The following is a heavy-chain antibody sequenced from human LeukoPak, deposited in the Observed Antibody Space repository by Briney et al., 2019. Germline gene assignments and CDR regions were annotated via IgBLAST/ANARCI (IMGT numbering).Heavy chain of an antibody. CDR1: AFTFDDYG. Sequence: GGSLRLSGAASAFTFDDYGLSWLRQAPGKGLEWVSGINWNGGCTGYADSVKGRFTISRDNAKNSLYLQMNSLRAEDTALYYCASRAGPGVDIWGQGTMVTVSS. D-gene: IGHD3-10*01. J-gene: IGHJ3*02. CDR3: ASRAGPGVDI. V-gene: IGHV3-20*04. CDR2: INWNGGCT.